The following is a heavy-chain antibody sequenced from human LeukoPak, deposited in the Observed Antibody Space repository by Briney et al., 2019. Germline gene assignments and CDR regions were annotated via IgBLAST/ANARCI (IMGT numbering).Heavy chain of an antibody. V-gene: IGHV3-15*01. CDR1: GFTFSNAR. CDR2: IKSKTDGGTT. D-gene: IGHD5-24*01. Sequence: GGSLRLSCAASGFTFSNARMSWVRQAPGKGLEWVGRIKSKTDGGTTDYAAPVKGRFTISRDDSKNTLYLQMNSLKTEDTAVYYCTTDLEGRWQQQPYDYWGQGTLVTVSS. J-gene: IGHJ4*02. CDR3: TTDLEGRWQQQPYDY.